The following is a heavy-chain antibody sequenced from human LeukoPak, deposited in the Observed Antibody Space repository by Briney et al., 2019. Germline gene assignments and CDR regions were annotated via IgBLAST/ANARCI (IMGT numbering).Heavy chain of an antibody. J-gene: IGHJ2*01. CDR2: ISGSGGST. CDR3: AKNGAGNSDWYFDL. CDR1: GFIFSSYA. V-gene: IGHV3-23*01. Sequence: GGSLRLSCAASGFIFSSYAMSWVRQAPGKGLEWVSSISGSGGSTYYVDPVKGRFTIFRDSSKNTLYLQMNSLRADDTAIYYCAKNGAGNSDWYFDLWGRGTLVTVSS. D-gene: IGHD4-23*01.